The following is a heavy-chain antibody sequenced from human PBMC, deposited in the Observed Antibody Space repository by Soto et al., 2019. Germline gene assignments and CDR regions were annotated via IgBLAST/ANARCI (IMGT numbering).Heavy chain of an antibody. J-gene: IGHJ4*02. CDR2: VHRSGTT. CDR1: SGSISTDYW. D-gene: IGHD3-3*01. Sequence: PSETLSLTCAVSSGSISTDYWWSWVRQPPGKGLEWIGEVHRSGTTSYNPSLKSRVSISMDTSKNQFSLNLDSVTAADTAVYFCARDFAYFDSWGQGTLVTVSS. CDR3: ARDFAYFDS. V-gene: IGHV4-4*02.